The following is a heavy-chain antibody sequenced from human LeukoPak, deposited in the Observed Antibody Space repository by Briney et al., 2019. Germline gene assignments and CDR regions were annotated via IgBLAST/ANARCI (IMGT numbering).Heavy chain of an antibody. Sequence: GGSLRLSCAASGFTFDDYAMHWVRQAPGKGLEWVSGISWNSGSIGYADSVKGRFTISRDNAKNSLYLQMNSLRAEDTALYYCAKDMSGYDSSGYYFDYWGQGTLVTVSS. J-gene: IGHJ4*02. D-gene: IGHD3-22*01. V-gene: IGHV3-9*01. CDR3: AKDMSGYDSSGYYFDY. CDR2: ISWNSGSI. CDR1: GFTFDDYA.